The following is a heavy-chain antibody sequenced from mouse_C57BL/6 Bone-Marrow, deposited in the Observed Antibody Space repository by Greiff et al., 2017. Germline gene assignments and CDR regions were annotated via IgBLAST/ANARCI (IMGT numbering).Heavy chain of an antibody. V-gene: IGHV5-6*02. CDR3: ARQGIDYYGSSYDWFAY. D-gene: IGHD1-1*01. Sequence: EVKLVESGGDLVKPGGSLKLSCAASGFTFSSYGMSWVRQTPDKRLEWVATISSGGSYTYYPDSVKGRFTISRDNAKNTLYLQMSSLKSEDTAMYYCARQGIDYYGSSYDWFAYWGQGTLVTVSA. CDR1: GFTFSSYG. CDR2: ISSGGSYT. J-gene: IGHJ3*01.